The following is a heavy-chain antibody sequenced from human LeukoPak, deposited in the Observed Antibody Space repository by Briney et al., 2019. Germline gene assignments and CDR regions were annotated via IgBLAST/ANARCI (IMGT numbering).Heavy chain of an antibody. CDR2: IYTNSNT. Sequence: PGGSLRLSCAASGFTFSNAWMSWVRQAPGKGLEWVSIIYTNSNTDYAAPVKGRFNISRDDSKNTRYLQMNSLKTEDTAVYYCTSDHPNDWGQGTLVTVSS. V-gene: IGHV3-15*01. J-gene: IGHJ4*02. CDR3: TSDHPND. CDR1: GFTFSNAW.